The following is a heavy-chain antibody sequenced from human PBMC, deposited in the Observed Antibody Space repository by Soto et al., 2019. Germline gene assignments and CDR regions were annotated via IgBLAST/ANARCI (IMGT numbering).Heavy chain of an antibody. CDR1: GGTFSSYT. J-gene: IGHJ4*02. V-gene: IGHV1-69*04. CDR2: IIPILGIA. CDR3: AREGSSHYYFDY. Sequence: SVKVSCKASGGTFSSYTISWVRQAPGQGLEWMGRIIPILGIANYAQKFQGRVTITADKSTSTAYMELSSLRSEDTAVYYCAREGSSHYYFDYWGQGTLVTVSS. D-gene: IGHD6-13*01.